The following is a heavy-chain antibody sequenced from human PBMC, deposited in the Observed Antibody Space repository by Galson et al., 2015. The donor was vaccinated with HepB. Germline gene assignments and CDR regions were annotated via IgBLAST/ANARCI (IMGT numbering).Heavy chain of an antibody. V-gene: IGHV3-30*04. D-gene: IGHD5-24*01. CDR3: ARPVEMATIPAFDI. J-gene: IGHJ3*02. CDR2: ISYDGSNK. CDR1: GFTFSSYA. Sequence: LRLSCAASGFTFSSYAMHWVRQAPGKGLEWVAVISYDGSNKYYADSVKGRFTISRDNSKNTLYLQMNSLRAEDTAVYYCARPVEMATIPAFDIWGQGTMVTVSS.